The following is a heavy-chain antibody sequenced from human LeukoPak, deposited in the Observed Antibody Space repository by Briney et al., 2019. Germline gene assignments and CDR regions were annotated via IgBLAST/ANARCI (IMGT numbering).Heavy chain of an antibody. CDR1: GGSIGSYY. V-gene: IGHV4-4*07. CDR3: ARDLQQWLAFDY. CDR2: IYTSGST. J-gene: IGHJ4*02. D-gene: IGHD6-19*01. Sequence: SETLSLTCTVSGGSIGSYYWSWIRQPAGKGLEWIGRIYTSGSTNYNPSLKSRVTMSVDTSKNQFSLKLSSVTAADTAVYYCARDLQQWLAFDYWGQGTLVTVSS.